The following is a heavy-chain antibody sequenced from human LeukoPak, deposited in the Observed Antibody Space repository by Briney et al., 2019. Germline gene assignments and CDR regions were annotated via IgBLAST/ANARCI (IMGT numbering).Heavy chain of an antibody. Sequence: PSETLSLTCTVSGYSISSGYYWGWIRQPPGKGLEWIGSFYDSGNTHYNPSLKSRVTISVDTSKNQFSLKVRSVTAADTAVYFCATLVSTGYYFDYWGQGTLVTVSS. J-gene: IGHJ4*02. V-gene: IGHV4-38-2*02. CDR3: ATLVSTGYYFDY. D-gene: IGHD5/OR15-5a*01. CDR1: GYSISSGYY. CDR2: FYDSGNT.